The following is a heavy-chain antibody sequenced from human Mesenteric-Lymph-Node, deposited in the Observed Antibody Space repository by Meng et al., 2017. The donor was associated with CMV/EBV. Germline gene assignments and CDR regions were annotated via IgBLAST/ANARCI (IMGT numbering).Heavy chain of an antibody. Sequence: GESLKISCAASGFTFSSYSMNWVRQTPGKGLEWVSSISPTSRHIFYADSVRSRFTISRDNAKNSLYLQMNSLRAEDTAVYYCARDPSRKEWFDSWGQGTPVTVSS. CDR1: GFTFSSYS. CDR2: ISPTSRHI. J-gene: IGHJ5*01. V-gene: IGHV3-21*01. CDR3: ARDPSRKEWFDS. D-gene: IGHD6-6*01.